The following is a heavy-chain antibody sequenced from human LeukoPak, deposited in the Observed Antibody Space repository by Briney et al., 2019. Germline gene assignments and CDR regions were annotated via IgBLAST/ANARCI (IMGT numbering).Heavy chain of an antibody. Sequence: GGSLRLSCVASGFTFSRYWMSWVRQAPGKGLEWVANIKQDGSMKYYVDSVKGRFTISRDNAKNSLYLQMNSLRAEDTAVYYCARSAASSYYYYYYMDVWGKGTTVTVSS. CDR1: GFTFSRYW. J-gene: IGHJ6*03. CDR2: IKQDGSMK. CDR3: ARSAASSYYYYYYMDV. V-gene: IGHV3-7*01. D-gene: IGHD2-15*01.